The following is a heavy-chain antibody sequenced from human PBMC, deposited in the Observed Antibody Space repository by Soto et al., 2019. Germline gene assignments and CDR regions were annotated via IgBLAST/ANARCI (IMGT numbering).Heavy chain of an antibody. V-gene: IGHV1-8*01. Sequence: TSVKVSCEDSGYSFTSNDRNWVRQATGQGLEWMGWMNPNSGNTGYAQKFQGRVTMTRNTSISTAYMELSSLRSEDTAVYYCAREKTSYGMDVWGQGTTVTVSS. CDR1: GYSFTSND. J-gene: IGHJ6*02. CDR2: MNPNSGNT. CDR3: AREKTSYGMDV.